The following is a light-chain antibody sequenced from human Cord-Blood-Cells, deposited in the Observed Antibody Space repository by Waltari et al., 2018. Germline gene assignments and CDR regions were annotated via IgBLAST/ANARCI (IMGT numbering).Light chain of an antibody. CDR3: GTWDSSLSAGV. Sequence: QSVLTQPPSVSAALGQKVTIPCSGSSSNIGNNYESCYQQLPGTAPKLLIYENNKRPSGIPDRFSGSKSGTSATLGITGLQTGDEADYYCGTWDSSLSAGVFGGGTKLTVL. CDR1: SSNIGNNY. J-gene: IGLJ2*01. V-gene: IGLV1-51*02. CDR2: ENN.